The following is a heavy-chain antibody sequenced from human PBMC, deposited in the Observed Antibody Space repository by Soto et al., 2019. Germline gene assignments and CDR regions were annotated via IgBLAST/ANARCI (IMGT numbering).Heavy chain of an antibody. J-gene: IGHJ4*02. V-gene: IGHV3-23*01. D-gene: IGHD2-15*01. Sequence: EVPLLESGGGLVQPGGSLRLSCAASGFTFSSYAMSWVRQAPGKGLEWVSAISGSGGSTYYADSVKGRFTISRDNYKNALYLQMNRLIAEDTAVYYCAKGGAFTPYCFDYWGQGTLVTVSS. CDR3: AKGGAFTPYCFDY. CDR2: ISGSGGST. CDR1: GFTFSSYA.